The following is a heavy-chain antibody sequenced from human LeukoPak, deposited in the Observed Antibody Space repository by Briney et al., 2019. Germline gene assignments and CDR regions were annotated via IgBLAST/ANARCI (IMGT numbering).Heavy chain of an antibody. Sequence: GGSLRLSCAASGFTFSSYEMNWVRQAPGKGLEWVSYISGSGSTIDYADSVKGRFTISRDNSKNTLYLQMNSLRAEDTAVYYCARMFDYGGLRGWFDPWGQGTLVTVSS. J-gene: IGHJ5*02. V-gene: IGHV3-48*03. D-gene: IGHD4-23*01. CDR1: GFTFSSYE. CDR3: ARMFDYGGLRGWFDP. CDR2: ISGSGSTI.